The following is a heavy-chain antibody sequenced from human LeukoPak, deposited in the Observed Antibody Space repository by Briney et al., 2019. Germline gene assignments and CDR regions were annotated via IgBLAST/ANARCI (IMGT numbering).Heavy chain of an antibody. V-gene: IGHV5-51*01. CDR2: IYLCDSDT. D-gene: IGHD2-15*01. Sequence: GESLEISCKGSGYSFTSYWIGWVRQMPGKGLEWMGIIYLCDSDTRYSPSFQGQVTISADKSISTAYLQWSSLKASDTAMYYCARHVPERRIEDYYYMDVWGKGTTVTVSS. CDR1: GYSFTSYW. CDR3: ARHVPERRIEDYYYMDV. J-gene: IGHJ6*03.